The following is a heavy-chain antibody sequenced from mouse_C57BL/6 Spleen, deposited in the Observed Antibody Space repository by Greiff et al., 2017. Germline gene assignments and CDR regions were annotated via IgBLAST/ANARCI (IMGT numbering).Heavy chain of an antibody. CDR3: ARGPQLRSIPYAMDY. CDR2: INPSSGYT. D-gene: IGHD3-2*02. V-gene: IGHV1-7*01. J-gene: IGHJ4*01. Sequence: VQRVESGAELAKPGASVKLSCKASGYTFTSYWMHWVKQRPGQGLEWIGYINPSSGYTKYNQKFKDKATLTADKSSSTAYMQLSSLTYEDSAVXYCARGPQLRSIPYAMDYWGQGTSVTVSS. CDR1: GYTFTSYW.